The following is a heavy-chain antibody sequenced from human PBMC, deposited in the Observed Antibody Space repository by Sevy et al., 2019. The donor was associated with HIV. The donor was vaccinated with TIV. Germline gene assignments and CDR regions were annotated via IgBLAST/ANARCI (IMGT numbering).Heavy chain of an antibody. D-gene: IGHD3-10*01. CDR2: INTYTGHT. V-gene: IGHV1-18*01. J-gene: IGHJ4*02. CDR3: ARCGYGSGSYYAPN. Sequence: ASVKVSCKTSGYNFGDHGISWVRQVPGQGLEWMGWINTYTGHTNYAHNFQNRVTMTTDTSTTTVYMELRSLRSGDTAVYYCARCGYGSGSYYAPNWGQGTLFTVSS. CDR1: GYNFGDHG.